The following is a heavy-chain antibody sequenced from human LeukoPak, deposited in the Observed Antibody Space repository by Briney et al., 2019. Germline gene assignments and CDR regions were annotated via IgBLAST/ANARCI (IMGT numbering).Heavy chain of an antibody. CDR2: IFYSGST. CDR1: GGSISNYY. V-gene: IGHV4-59*08. D-gene: IGHD6-19*01. CDR3: AKGAGPPWFDP. J-gene: IGHJ5*02. Sequence: SETLSLTCTVSGGSISNYYWNWIRQPPGKGLEWVGNIFYSGSTYYSPSLKRRVTISLDTSRNQFSMNLNSVTAADTAVYYCAKGAGPPWFDPWGQGTLVTVSS.